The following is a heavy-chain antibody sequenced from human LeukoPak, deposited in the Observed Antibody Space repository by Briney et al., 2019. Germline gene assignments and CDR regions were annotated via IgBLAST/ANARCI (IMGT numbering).Heavy chain of an antibody. D-gene: IGHD2-2*02. CDR3: ASPSGRYCSSTSCYRFDY. J-gene: IGHJ4*02. CDR2: INHSGST. CDR1: GGSFSGYY. Sequence: SETLSLTCAVYGGSFSGYYWSWIRQPPGKGLEWIGEINHSGSTYYNPSLKSRVTISVDTSKNQFSLKLSSVTSADTAVYYCASPSGRYCSSTSCYRFDYWGQGTLVTVSS. V-gene: IGHV4-34*01.